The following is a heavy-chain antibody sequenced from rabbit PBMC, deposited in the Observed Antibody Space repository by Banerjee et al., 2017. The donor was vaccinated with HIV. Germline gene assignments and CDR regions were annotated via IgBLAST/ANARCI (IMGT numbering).Heavy chain of an antibody. Sequence: QEQLVESGGGLVQPEGSLTLTCTASGFDASSNAMCWVRQAPGKGPEWIGTIYTGKDYTDYASRVNGRFTITSNTNQNTVTLQMTSLTAADTATYFCARDLTGVIGWNFGWWGPGTLVTVS. V-gene: IGHV1S47*01. J-gene: IGHJ4*01. CDR1: GFDASSNA. D-gene: IGHD1-1*01. CDR2: IYTGKDYT. CDR3: ARDLTGVIGWNFGW.